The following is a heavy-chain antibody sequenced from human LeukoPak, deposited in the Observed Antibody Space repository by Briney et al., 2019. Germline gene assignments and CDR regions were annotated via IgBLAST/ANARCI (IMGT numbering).Heavy chain of an antibody. D-gene: IGHD6-19*01. CDR3: ARSVSSGFFHFYGMDV. Sequence: GGSLRLSCAASGFTFSSYSVNWVRQAPGKGLEWVSSISSSSSYIYYADSVKGRFTISRDNAKNSLYLQMNSLRAEDTAVYYCARSVSSGFFHFYGMDVWGQGTTVTVSS. CDR1: GFTFSSYS. V-gene: IGHV3-21*01. CDR2: ISSSSSYI. J-gene: IGHJ6*02.